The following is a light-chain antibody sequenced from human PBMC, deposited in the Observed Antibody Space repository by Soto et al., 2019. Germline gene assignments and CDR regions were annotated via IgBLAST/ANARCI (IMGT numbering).Light chain of an antibody. CDR3: SSYAGSNNYV. CDR1: SSDVGGYDF. J-gene: IGLJ1*01. Sequence: QSVLTQPPSASGSPGQSVTISCTGTSSDVGGYDFVSWYQQHPSKAPKLMIHEVSKRPSGVPDRFSGSKSGNTASLTVSGLQAEDEADYYCSSYAGSNNYVFGTGTKLTVL. V-gene: IGLV2-8*01. CDR2: EVS.